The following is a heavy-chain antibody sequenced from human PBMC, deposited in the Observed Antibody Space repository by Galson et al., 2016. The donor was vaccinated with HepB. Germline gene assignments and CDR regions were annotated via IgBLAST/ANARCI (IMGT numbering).Heavy chain of an antibody. CDR1: GGSFTGSY. CDR2: INQSGSA. V-gene: IGHV4-34*01. Sequence: ETLSLTCAVSGGSFTGSYCSWIRQPPGKGLEWIGEINQSGSASVNPSLRSRVTTSVDASKSHFSLKLTSVTAADTAVYYCARDPPTPGPYDAFDIWGHGTVVTVSS. J-gene: IGHJ3*02. D-gene: IGHD1-14*01. CDR3: ARDPPTPGPYDAFDI.